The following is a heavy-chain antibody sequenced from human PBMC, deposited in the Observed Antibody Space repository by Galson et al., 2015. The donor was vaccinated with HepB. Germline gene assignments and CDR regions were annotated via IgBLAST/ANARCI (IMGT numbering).Heavy chain of an antibody. CDR1: GDSVSSHTVG. D-gene: IGHD7-27*01. V-gene: IGHV6-1*01. Sequence: CAISGDSVSSHTVGWNWIRQSPSRGLEWLGRTYYRSKWSNDYAVSVKSRITINPDTSKNQFSLQLNSVTPEDTAVYYCAKSIHLGRGFDSWVQGTLVTVSS. CDR3: AKSIHLGRGFDS. CDR2: TYYRSKWSN. J-gene: IGHJ4*02.